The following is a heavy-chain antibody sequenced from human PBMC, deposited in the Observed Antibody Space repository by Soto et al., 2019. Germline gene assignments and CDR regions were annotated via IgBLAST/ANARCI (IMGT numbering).Heavy chain of an antibody. V-gene: IGHV3-23*01. Sequence: EVQLLESGGGFVKPGGSLRLSCEGSGFIFSSHAMSWVRQAPGKGLEWVSSVSGSGASVHLPDFLKGRFSSSRDNSKNTVYLELNILRVYDTAVYYCAKDLPLWSGYSFSENHWGQGTLVTVSS. CDR3: AKDLPLWSGYSFSENH. CDR2: VSGSGASV. CDR1: GFIFSSHA. J-gene: IGHJ5*02. D-gene: IGHD3-3*01.